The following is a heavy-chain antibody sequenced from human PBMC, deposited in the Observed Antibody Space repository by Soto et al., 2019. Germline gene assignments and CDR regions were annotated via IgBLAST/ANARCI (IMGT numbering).Heavy chain of an antibody. J-gene: IGHJ4*02. D-gene: IGHD3-10*01. CDR2: FDPEEGET. Sequence: ASVKVSCKVSGYTLTEYSMHWVRQPPGKGLEWMGGFDPEEGETKYAQKFQGRVTMTEDTSTDTAYMELSSLRSEDTAVYYCVTGADALIWCGQSHLDSWGQGTQVTVSS. CDR3: VTGADALIWCGQSHLDS. V-gene: IGHV1-24*01. CDR1: GYTLTEYS.